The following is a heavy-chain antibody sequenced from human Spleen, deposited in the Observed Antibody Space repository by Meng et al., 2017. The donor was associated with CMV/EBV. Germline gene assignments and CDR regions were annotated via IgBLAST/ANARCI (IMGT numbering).Heavy chain of an antibody. CDR1: GNTSSSYY. Sequence: VRSWAEVKKPGASVKVSCKSSGNTSSSYYMHWVRQAPGQRLEWMGIINPSGGSTSYAQKFQGRVTMTRDTSTSTVYMELSSLRSEDTAVYYGARDPVGATPFDYWGQGTLVTVSS. CDR3: ARDPVGATPFDY. CDR2: INPSGGST. D-gene: IGHD1-26*01. J-gene: IGHJ4*02. V-gene: IGHV1-46*01.